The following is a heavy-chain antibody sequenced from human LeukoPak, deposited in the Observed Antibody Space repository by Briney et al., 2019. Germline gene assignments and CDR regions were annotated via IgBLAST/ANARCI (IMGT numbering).Heavy chain of an antibody. J-gene: IGHJ6*02. D-gene: IGHD5-18*01. V-gene: IGHV3-53*01. Sequence: GGSLRLSCAASGLTVSSNYMSWVRQAPGKGLEWVSVIYRGGSTYYADSVKGRFTISRDNSKNTLYLQMNSLRAEDTAVYYCARDRVDTVNDYYYGMDVWGQGTTVTVSS. CDR3: ARDRVDTVNDYYYGMDV. CDR1: GLTVSSNY. CDR2: IYRGGST.